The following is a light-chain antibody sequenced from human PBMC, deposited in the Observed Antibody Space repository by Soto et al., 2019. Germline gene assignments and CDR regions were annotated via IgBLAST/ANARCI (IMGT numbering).Light chain of an antibody. CDR1: SSNIGAGYD. CDR3: RSYDSSLSAL. J-gene: IGLJ2*01. CDR2: GNS. V-gene: IGLV1-40*01. Sequence: QSVLTQPPSVSGAPGQRVTISCTGSSSNIGAGYDVHWYQQLPGTAPKLLIYGNSNRPSGVPDRFSGSKSGTSASLAITGLQAENEADNSCRSYDSSLSALFGGGTKLTVL.